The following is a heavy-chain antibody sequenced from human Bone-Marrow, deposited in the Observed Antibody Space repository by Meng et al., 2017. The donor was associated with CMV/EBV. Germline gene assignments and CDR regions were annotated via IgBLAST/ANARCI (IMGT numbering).Heavy chain of an antibody. CDR3: ARDRYNWDFDY. J-gene: IGHJ4*02. CDR1: GGTFSSYT. D-gene: IGHD1-1*01. V-gene: IGHV1-69*04. CDR2: IIPILGIA. Sequence: SVKVSCKASGGTFSSYTISWVRQAPGQGLEWMGRIIPILGIANYAQKFQGRVTITADKSTSTAYMELRSLRSDDTAVYYCARDRYNWDFDYWGQGTLVTVSS.